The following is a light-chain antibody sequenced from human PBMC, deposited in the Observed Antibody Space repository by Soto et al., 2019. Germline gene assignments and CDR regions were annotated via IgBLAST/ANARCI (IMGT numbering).Light chain of an antibody. V-gene: IGKV1-39*01. J-gene: IGKJ2*01. CDR2: AAS. Sequence: DSQMTQSPSSVSASVGDRVTITCRASQSISSYLNWYQQKAGTAPKLLIYAASSLQSGVPSRFSGSGSGTDFTLTISSLQPEDFATYHCQQSYSSPRTFGQGTKLEIK. CDR1: QSISSY. CDR3: QQSYSSPRT.